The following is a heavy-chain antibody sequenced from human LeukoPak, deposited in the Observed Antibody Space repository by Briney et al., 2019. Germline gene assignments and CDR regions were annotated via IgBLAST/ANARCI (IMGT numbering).Heavy chain of an antibody. D-gene: IGHD3-10*01. J-gene: IGHJ6*02. CDR2: IYYSGST. V-gene: IGHV4-59*08. CDR3: ARHLLWFGELSNYYYYYGMDV. CDR1: GFTFSSYA. Sequence: GSLRLSCAASGFTFSSYAMSWIRQPPGKGLEWIGYIYYSGSTNYNPSLKSRVTISVDTSKNQFSLKLSSVTAADTAVYYCARHLLWFGELSNYYYYYGMDVWGQGTTVTVSS.